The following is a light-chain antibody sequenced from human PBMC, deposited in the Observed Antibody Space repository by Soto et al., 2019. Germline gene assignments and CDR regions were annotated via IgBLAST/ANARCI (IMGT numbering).Light chain of an antibody. V-gene: IGKV3-15*01. CDR1: QYINTR. CDR3: QLYNNPLLS. J-gene: IGKJ5*01. Sequence: EIVMTQSPATLSLSPGDRVTLSCRASQYINTRLAWYQHRPGQSPRLLIYDVSNRATGVPARFSGSGSETDFSLTICGFRSEDSVVYFCQLYNNPLLSFGQGTLLEIK. CDR2: DVS.